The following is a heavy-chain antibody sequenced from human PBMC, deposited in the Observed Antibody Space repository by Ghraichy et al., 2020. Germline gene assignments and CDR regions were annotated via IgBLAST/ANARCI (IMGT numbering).Heavy chain of an antibody. J-gene: IGHJ4*02. V-gene: IGHV3-49*03. Sequence: GESLNISCTASGFTFGDYAMSWFRQAPGKGLEWVGFIRSKAYGGTTEYAASVKGRFTISRDDSKSIAYLQMNSLKTEDTAVYYCAVLGPLPYDYVWGSYRAPFDYWGQGTLVTVSS. D-gene: IGHD3-16*02. CDR3: AVLGPLPYDYVWGSYRAPFDY. CDR2: IRSKAYGGTT. CDR1: GFTFGDYA.